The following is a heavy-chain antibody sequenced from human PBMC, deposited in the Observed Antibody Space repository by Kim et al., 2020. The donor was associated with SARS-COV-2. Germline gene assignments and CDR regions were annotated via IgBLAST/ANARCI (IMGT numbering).Heavy chain of an antibody. CDR3: ARDFSYSSGWYISGLNGMDV. CDR2: INPNSGGT. D-gene: IGHD6-19*01. Sequence: ASVKVSCKASGYTFTGYYMHWVRQAPGQGLEWMGWINPNSGGTNYAQKFQGRVTMTRDTSISTAYMELSRLRSDDTAVYYCARDFSYSSGWYISGLNGMDVWGQGTTVTVSS. CDR1: GYTFTGYY. J-gene: IGHJ6*02. V-gene: IGHV1-2*02.